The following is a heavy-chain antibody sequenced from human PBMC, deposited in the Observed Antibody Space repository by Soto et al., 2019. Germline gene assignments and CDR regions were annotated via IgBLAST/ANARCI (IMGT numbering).Heavy chain of an antibody. CDR2: MNPNSGNT. J-gene: IGHJ5*02. CDR1: GYTFTSYD. D-gene: IGHD2-2*01. V-gene: IGHV1-8*01. Sequence: ASVKVSCKASGYTFTSYDINWVRQATGQGLEWMGWMNPNSGNTGFAQKFQGRVTMTRNTSISTAYMELSSLRSEDTAVYYCARVDLTNCSSTRCYGWGGWFDPWGQGTLVTVSS. CDR3: ARVDLTNCSSTRCYGWGGWFDP.